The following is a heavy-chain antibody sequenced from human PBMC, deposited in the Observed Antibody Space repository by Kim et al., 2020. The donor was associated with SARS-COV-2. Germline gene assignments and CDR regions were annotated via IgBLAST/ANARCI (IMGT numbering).Heavy chain of an antibody. V-gene: IGHV4-39*01. CDR1: GGSISSSSYY. D-gene: IGHD3-9*01. CDR3: ARRNGYYDILTGYQPGGMDV. CDR2: IYYSGST. Sequence: SETLSLTCTVSGGSISSSSYYWGWIRQPPGKGLEWIGSIYYSGSTYYNPSLKSRVTISVDTSKNQFSLKLSSVTAADTAVYYCARRNGYYDILTGYQPGGMDVWGQGTTVTVSS. J-gene: IGHJ6*02.